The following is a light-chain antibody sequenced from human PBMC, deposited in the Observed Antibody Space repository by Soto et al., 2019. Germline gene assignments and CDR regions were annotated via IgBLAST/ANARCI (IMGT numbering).Light chain of an antibody. CDR1: QTISTW. CDR2: KVS. CDR3: HQYSDYSPRT. V-gene: IGKV1-5*03. Sequence: DIQLTQSPSTLSASVGDRVNITCRASQTISTWLAWYQQKPGKAPKLLIYKVSSLQNGVPSRFSGSGSGTAFSLTMGSRQPDDFATYYCHQYSDYSPRTFGQGTKVEI. J-gene: IGKJ2*01.